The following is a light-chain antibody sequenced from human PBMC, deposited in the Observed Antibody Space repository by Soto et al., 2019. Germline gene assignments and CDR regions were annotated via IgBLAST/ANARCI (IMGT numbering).Light chain of an antibody. J-gene: IGLJ2*01. Sequence: NFMLTQPHSVSVSPGKTVTISCTGSSGSIATNYVQWYQQRPGSAPTTVIYEDTQRPSGVPERFSGSIDGSSNSASLTTSGLKTEDEADYYCQSYDGSNPDVVFGGGTKLTVL. V-gene: IGLV6-57*02. CDR2: EDT. CDR3: QSYDGSNPDVV. CDR1: SGSIATNY.